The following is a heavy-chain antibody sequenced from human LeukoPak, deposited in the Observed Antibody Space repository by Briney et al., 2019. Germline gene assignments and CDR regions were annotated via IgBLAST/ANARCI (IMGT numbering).Heavy chain of an antibody. CDR1: GYSITSGYY. V-gene: IGHV4-38-2*02. J-gene: IGHJ4*02. Sequence: SETLSLTCSVSGYSITSGYYWSWIRQPPGKGLEWIGSIYHTGNTFYDPSFNSRVTISVDTSKNQFSLSLSSVTAADTAVYYCARYCSSTTCYTRGGDYWGQGTLVTVSS. CDR2: IYHTGNT. CDR3: ARYCSSTTCYTRGGDY. D-gene: IGHD2-2*02.